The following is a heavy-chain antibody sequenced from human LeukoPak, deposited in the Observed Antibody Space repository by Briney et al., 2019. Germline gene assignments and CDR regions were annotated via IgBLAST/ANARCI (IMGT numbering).Heavy chain of an antibody. V-gene: IGHV4-39*07. D-gene: IGHD3-22*01. Sequence: PSETLSLTCTVSGGSISSSSYYWGWIRQPPGKGLEWIGSIYYSGSTYYNPSLKSRVTISVDTSKNQFSLKLSSVTAAGTAVYYCARDPYYYDSSGYLPAFDIWGQGTMVTVSS. J-gene: IGHJ3*02. CDR1: GGSISSSSYY. CDR3: ARDPYYYDSSGYLPAFDI. CDR2: IYYSGST.